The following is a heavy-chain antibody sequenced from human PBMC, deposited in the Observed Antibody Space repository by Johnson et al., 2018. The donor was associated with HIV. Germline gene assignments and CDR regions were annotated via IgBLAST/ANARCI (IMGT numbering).Heavy chain of an antibody. CDR1: GFTFSSSG. CDR2: IKQDGSEK. V-gene: IGHV3-7*03. D-gene: IGHD2-2*01. J-gene: IGHJ3*02. Sequence: VQLVESGGGLIQPGGSLRLSCAASGFTFSSSGMLWVRQAPGKGLEWVANIKQDGSEKYYVDSVKGRFTISRDNAKNSVYLQMNSLRAEDTAVYYCARGTLAAFDIWGQGTMVTVSS. CDR3: ARGTLAAFDI.